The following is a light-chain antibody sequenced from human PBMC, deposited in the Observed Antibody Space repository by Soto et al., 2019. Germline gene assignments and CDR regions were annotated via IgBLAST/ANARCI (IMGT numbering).Light chain of an antibody. Sequence: DIVMTQSPDSLALSLGERATMNCKSSQSVLYSSDNKNYLAWYQHKPGQPPKLLIYWASTRESGVPDRFSGSGYGTDFTLTISGLQADDVAVYYCHQYYTTPRLTFGGGTRVEI. CDR1: QSVLYSSDNKNY. CDR3: HQYYTTPRLT. J-gene: IGKJ4*01. V-gene: IGKV4-1*01. CDR2: WAS.